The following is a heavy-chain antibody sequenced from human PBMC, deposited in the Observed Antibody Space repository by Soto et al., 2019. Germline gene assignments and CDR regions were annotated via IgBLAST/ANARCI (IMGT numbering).Heavy chain of an antibody. J-gene: IGHJ5*02. Sequence: ASVKVSCKASGCTVSRYAISWVRQAPGQGLEWMGGIIPIFGTANYAQKFQGRVTITADESTSTAYMELSSLRFEDTAVYYCARAIVGPTTTGWLDPWGQGTLVTVSS. CDR2: IIPIFGTA. CDR1: GCTVSRYA. CDR3: ARAIVGPTTTGWLDP. D-gene: IGHD1-26*01. V-gene: IGHV1-69*13.